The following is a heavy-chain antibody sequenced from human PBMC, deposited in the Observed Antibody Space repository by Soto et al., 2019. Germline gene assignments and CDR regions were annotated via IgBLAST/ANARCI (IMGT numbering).Heavy chain of an antibody. CDR1: GFTFSSYW. D-gene: IGHD3-3*01. J-gene: IGHJ4*02. CDR3: ASLSAPSDY. Sequence: PVGSLRLSCAASGFTFSSYWMHWVRQVPGKGLVWVSHINSDGDITDYADSVKGRFTISRDNTKNALYLQMNSLRAEDTAVYYCASLSAPSDYWGQGTRVTVS. CDR2: INSDGDIT. V-gene: IGHV3-74*01.